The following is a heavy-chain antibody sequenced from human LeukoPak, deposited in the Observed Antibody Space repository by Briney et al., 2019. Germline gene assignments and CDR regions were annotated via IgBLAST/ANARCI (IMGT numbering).Heavy chain of an antibody. CDR1: GGSISTYY. CDR3: ARVTGYMIEDYFDY. Sequence: PSETLSLTCTVSGGSISTYYWSWIRQPPGKGLEWIGYIYYSGSTNYNPSLKSRVTISVDTSKNQFSLKLRSVTAADTAVYYCARVTGYMIEDYFDYWGQGTLVTVSS. CDR2: IYYSGST. V-gene: IGHV4-59*01. J-gene: IGHJ4*02. D-gene: IGHD3-22*01.